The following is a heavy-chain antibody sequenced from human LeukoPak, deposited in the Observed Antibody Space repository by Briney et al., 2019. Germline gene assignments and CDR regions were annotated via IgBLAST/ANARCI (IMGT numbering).Heavy chain of an antibody. CDR1: GGSISSYY. V-gene: IGHV4-59*12. CDR3: ARDPFLRYFDWPGSNNWFDP. D-gene: IGHD3-9*01. J-gene: IGHJ5*02. CDR2: IYYSGST. Sequence: PSETLSLTCTVSGGSISSYYWSWIRQPPGKGLEWIGYIYYSGSTNYNSSLKSRVTILVDMSKNQFSLKLSSVTAADTAVYYCARDPFLRYFDWPGSNNWFDPWGQGTLVTVSS.